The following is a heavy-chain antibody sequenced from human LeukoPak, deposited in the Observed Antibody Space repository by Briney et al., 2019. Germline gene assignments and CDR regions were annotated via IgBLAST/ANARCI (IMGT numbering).Heavy chain of an antibody. CDR2: ISPSADIT. CDR3: AKDDAWLQFND. V-gene: IGHV3-23*01. Sequence: GGSLRLSCAVSGFTFRMYWMSWVRQAPGKGLERISGISPSADITYYADSVKGRFTISRDNSENTVYLHMRSLRAGDTAVYFCAKDDAWLQFNDWGQGTLVTVSS. D-gene: IGHD5-24*01. CDR1: GFTFRMYW. J-gene: IGHJ4*02.